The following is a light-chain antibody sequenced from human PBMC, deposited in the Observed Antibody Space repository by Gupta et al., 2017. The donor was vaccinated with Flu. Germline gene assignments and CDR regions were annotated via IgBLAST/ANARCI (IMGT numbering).Light chain of an antibody. CDR1: QSVNSDH. V-gene: IGKV3-20*01. Sequence: PGERTTLSGRASQSVNSDHLAWYQQKPVQAPRLLIYGASRKAPDSPDRFSGSASGTDFTLNISRVDPEDFAVYFCQQDGNSPWTFGQGTKVDFK. J-gene: IGKJ1*01. CDR3: QQDGNSPWT. CDR2: GAS.